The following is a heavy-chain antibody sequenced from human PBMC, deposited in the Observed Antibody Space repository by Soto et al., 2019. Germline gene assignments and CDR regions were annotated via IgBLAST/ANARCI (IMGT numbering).Heavy chain of an antibody. CDR2: MWYDGSNQ. V-gene: IGHV3-33*01. J-gene: IGHJ4*02. D-gene: IGHD4-17*01. CDR1: GFTFRSYA. Sequence: QVQLVESGGGVVQPGESLRLACAASGFTFRSYAMHWVRQTPRKGLEWVAIMWYDGSNQYYADSVKGRFTISRDNSNSTLYLEMNSLRVEDTAAYYCARDRNYGSNAPYFDYWWQGVLVTVSS. CDR3: ARDRNYGSNAPYFDY.